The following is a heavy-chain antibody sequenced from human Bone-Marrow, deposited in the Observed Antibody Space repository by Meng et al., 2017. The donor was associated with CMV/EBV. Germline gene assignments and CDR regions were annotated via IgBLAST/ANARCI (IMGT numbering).Heavy chain of an antibody. CDR1: GFTFSSHW. D-gene: IGHD3-9*01. CDR3: ASDPYRYYDFLTGYYGDH. Sequence: GESLKISCTVSGFTFSSHWMSWVRLAPGKGLEWVANIKQDGSEKYYVDSVKGRFTISRDNSKNTLYLQMNSLRAEDTAVYYCASDPYRYYDFLTGYYGDHWGQGTLVTVPQ. CDR2: IKQDGSEK. V-gene: IGHV3-7*01. J-gene: IGHJ4*02.